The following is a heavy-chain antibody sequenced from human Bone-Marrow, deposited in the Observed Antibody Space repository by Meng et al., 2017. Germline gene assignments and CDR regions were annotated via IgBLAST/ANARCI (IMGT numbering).Heavy chain of an antibody. CDR3: ATVAGAGDH. Sequence: ESLKISCAASGFTFSNDWMTWVRQAPGKGLEWVGRIKRNSDCGTIDYAAHVKGRFNISRDDSKNTMYLKMDSLIAEDTAVYFCATVAGAGDHWGQGTLVTVSS. CDR2: IKRNSDCGTI. J-gene: IGHJ4*02. V-gene: IGHV3-15*01. CDR1: GFTFSNDW. D-gene: IGHD6-13*01.